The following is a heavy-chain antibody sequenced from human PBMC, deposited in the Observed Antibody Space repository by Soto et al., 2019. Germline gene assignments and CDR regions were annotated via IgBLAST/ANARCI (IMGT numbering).Heavy chain of an antibody. Sequence: EVQLVESGGGLVKPGGSLRLSCAASGFTFSSYSMNWVRQAPGKGLEWVSSISSSSSYIYYADSVKGRFTISRDNAKNSLYLQMNSLRAEDTAVYYCARDLRVPENWFDPWGQGTLVTVSS. CDR3: ARDLRVPENWFDP. V-gene: IGHV3-21*01. CDR1: GFTFSSYS. CDR2: ISSSSSYI. J-gene: IGHJ5*02.